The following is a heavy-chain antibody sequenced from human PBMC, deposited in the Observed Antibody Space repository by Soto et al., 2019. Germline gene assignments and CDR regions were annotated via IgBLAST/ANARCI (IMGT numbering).Heavy chain of an antibody. J-gene: IGHJ4*02. Sequence: QVQLVQSGAEVKQPGASVKVSCKASGYTFTSYGISWVRQAPGQGLEWMGWISAYNGNTNYAQKLQGRVTMTTDTSTSTAYMELRSLRSDDTAVYYCARDLGYCSGGSCYSSSSFFDYWGQGTLVTVSS. D-gene: IGHD2-15*01. V-gene: IGHV1-18*01. CDR1: GYTFTSYG. CDR2: ISAYNGNT. CDR3: ARDLGYCSGGSCYSSSSFFDY.